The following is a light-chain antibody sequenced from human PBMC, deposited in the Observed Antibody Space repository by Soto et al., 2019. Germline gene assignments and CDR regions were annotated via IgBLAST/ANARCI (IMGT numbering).Light chain of an antibody. Sequence: QSALTQPPSASGSPGQSVTISCTGTSSDVGGYNYVSWYQQHPGKAPKLMIYEVSKRPSGVPDRFSGSKSGNTASLTVSGLQAEDEAAYYCSSYSGSNNFVVFGGGTKVTVL. V-gene: IGLV2-8*01. CDR3: SSYSGSNNFVV. J-gene: IGLJ2*01. CDR2: EVS. CDR1: SSDVGGYNY.